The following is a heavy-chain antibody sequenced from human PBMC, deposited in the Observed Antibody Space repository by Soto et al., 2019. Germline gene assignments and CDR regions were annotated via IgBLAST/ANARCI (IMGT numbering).Heavy chain of an antibody. D-gene: IGHD2-2*01. V-gene: IGHV6-1*01. CDR2: TYYRSKWYN. J-gene: IGHJ6*02. CDR3: ARDRYCSSTSCFYYYYGMDV. Sequence: PSQTLSLTCAISGDSVSSNSAAWNWIRQSPPRGLEWLGRTYYRSKWYNDYAVSVKSRITINPDTSKNQFSLQLNSVTPEDTAVYYCARDRYCSSTSCFYYYYGMDVWGQGTTVTVSS. CDR1: GDSVSSNSAA.